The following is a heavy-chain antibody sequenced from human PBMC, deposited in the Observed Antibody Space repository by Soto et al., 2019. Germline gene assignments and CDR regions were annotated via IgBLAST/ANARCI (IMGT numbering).Heavy chain of an antibody. Sequence: GGSLRLSCAASGFTFSSYAMSWVRQAPGKGLEWVSAISGSGSSTYYADSVKGRFTISRDDSKNTLYLQMNSLRADDTAVYYCAKGSSTSCYSGFDYWGQGTLVTVSS. V-gene: IGHV3-23*01. CDR2: ISGSGSST. CDR1: GFTFSSYA. D-gene: IGHD2-2*02. CDR3: AKGSSTSCYSGFDY. J-gene: IGHJ4*02.